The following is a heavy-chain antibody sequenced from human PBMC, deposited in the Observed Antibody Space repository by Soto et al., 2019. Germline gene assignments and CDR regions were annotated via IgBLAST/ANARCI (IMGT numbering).Heavy chain of an antibody. CDR2: INHSGST. CDR3: ASGQNWRIGGYYGMDV. J-gene: IGHJ6*02. CDR1: GGSFSGYY. Sequence: QVQLQQWGAGLLKPSETLSLTCAVYGGSFSGYYWSWIRQPPGKGLEWIGEINHSGSTNYNPSLKSRVTISVDTSKNQFSLKLSSVTAADTAVYYCASGQNWRIGGYYGMDVWGQGTTVTVSS. D-gene: IGHD3-16*01. V-gene: IGHV4-34*01.